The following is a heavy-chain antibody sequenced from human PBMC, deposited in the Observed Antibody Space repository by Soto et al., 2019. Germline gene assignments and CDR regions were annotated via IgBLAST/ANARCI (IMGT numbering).Heavy chain of an antibody. J-gene: IGHJ3*02. CDR1: GGSITTGGRY. CDR3: AQALVFTGGDGFDI. V-gene: IGHV4-31*02. Sequence: QVRLQEWGPGLVKPSQTLSLKCSVSGGSITTGGRYWSWIRQLPGKGLEWIGDIYYSGNTYYNVSLKIRVTISVEAAKNQFSLKLSSVTAADTAVYYCAQALVFTGGDGFDIWGQGRLVTVSS. D-gene: IGHD1-1*01. CDR2: IYYSGNT.